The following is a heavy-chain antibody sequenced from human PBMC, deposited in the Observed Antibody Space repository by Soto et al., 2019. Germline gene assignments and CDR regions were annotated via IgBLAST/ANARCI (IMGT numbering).Heavy chain of an antibody. CDR3: ARDDYPYYDDSSGYQFDY. CDR1: GFTFSTYN. J-gene: IGHJ4*01. D-gene: IGHD3-22*01. CDR2: ISDSSSTI. V-gene: IGHV3-48*01. Sequence: PGGSLRLSCAASGFTFSTYNMNWVRQAPGKGLEWVSYISDSSSTIHYADSVKGRFTISRDNAKNSLYLQMNSLRAEDTAVYYCARDDYPYYDDSSGYQFDYWGHGALVTVSS.